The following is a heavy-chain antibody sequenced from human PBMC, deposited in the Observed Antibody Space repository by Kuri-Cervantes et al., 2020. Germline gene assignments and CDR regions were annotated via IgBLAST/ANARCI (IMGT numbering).Heavy chain of an antibody. Sequence: GGSLRLSCAASGFTFSASCMHWVRQAPGKGLVWVSRINTDGSTIEYADSVRGRFTISRDNSEDALYLQMDSLRAEDTAIYYCATHGAREVERRLALYYFFCYMDVWGKGTTVTVSS. D-gene: IGHD1-1*01. J-gene: IGHJ6*03. CDR1: GFTFSASC. CDR2: INTDGSTI. V-gene: IGHV3-74*03. CDR3: ATHGAREVERRLALYYFFCYMDV.